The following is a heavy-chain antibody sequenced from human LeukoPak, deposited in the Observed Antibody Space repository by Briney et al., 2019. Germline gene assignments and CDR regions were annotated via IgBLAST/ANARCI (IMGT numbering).Heavy chain of an antibody. J-gene: IGHJ4*02. CDR1: GFTFSSYS. CDR2: ISSSSSTI. CDR3: ARESYDYVWGSYREFDY. Sequence: GGSLRLSCAASGFTFSSYSMNWVRQAPGKGLEWVSSISSSSSTIYYADSVKGRFTISRDNAKNSLYLQMNSLRAEDTAVYYCARESYDYVWGSYREFDYWGQGTLVTVSS. D-gene: IGHD3-16*02. V-gene: IGHV3-48*01.